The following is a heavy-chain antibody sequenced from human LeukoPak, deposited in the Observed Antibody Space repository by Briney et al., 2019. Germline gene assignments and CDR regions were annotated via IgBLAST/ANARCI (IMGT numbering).Heavy chain of an antibody. CDR1: GGSISSYY. V-gene: IGHV4-59*12. CDR3: AREQLATLGY. J-gene: IGHJ4*02. Sequence: SETLSLTCTVSGGSISSYYWSWIRQPPGKGLEWIGYIYYSGSTNYNPSLKSRVTISVDTSKNQFSLKLNSVTAADTAVYYCAREQLATLGYWGQGTLVIVSS. D-gene: IGHD1-1*01. CDR2: IYYSGST.